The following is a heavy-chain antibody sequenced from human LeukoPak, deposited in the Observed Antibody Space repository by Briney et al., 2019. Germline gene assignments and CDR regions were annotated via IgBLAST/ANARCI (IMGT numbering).Heavy chain of an antibody. CDR2: INTNTGIP. CDR3: GSYRWFDP. J-gene: IGHJ5*02. V-gene: IGHV7-4-1*02. Sequence: ASVKVSCKAFGYTFSSHAMNWVRQAPGQGLELTGWINTNTGIPTYAQGFAGRFVFSLDTSVTTAYLQITSLKAEDTAVYYCGSYRWFDPWGQGTLVTVSS. CDR1: GYTFSSHA.